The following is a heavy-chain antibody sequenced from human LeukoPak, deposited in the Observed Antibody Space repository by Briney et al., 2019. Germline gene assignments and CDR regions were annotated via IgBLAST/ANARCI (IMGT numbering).Heavy chain of an antibody. CDR1: GYTFSGYY. D-gene: IGHD6-6*01. J-gene: IGHJ6*02. Sequence: ASVTVSCKASGYTFSGYYMHWVRQAPGQGLEWMGWINPNSGGTNYAQKFQGRVTMTRDTSISTVYMELSRLRSDDTAVYYCARDRLVAARPGDYYYYGMDVWGQGTTVTVSS. CDR3: ARDRLVAARPGDYYYYGMDV. V-gene: IGHV1-2*02. CDR2: INPNSGGT.